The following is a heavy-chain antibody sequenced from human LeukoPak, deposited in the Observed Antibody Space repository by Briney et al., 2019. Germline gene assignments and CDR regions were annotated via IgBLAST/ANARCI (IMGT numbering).Heavy chain of an antibody. CDR1: GYTFTSYD. D-gene: IGHD2-21*02. Sequence: ASVKVSCKASGYTFTSYDINWVRQATGQGLEWMGWMNPNSGNTGYAQKFQGRVTMTRNTSISTAYMELSSLRVEDTALYYCAKVQCRDCTDGQFHHWGQGTLVTVSS. V-gene: IGHV1-8*01. CDR3: AKVQCRDCTDGQFHH. CDR2: MNPNSGNT. J-gene: IGHJ1*01.